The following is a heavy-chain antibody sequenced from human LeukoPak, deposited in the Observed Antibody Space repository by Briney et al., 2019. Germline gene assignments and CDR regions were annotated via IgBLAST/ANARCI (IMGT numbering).Heavy chain of an antibody. CDR2: ISAYNGNT. D-gene: IGHD3-10*01. Sequence: GASVKLSCKASGYTFTSYGISWVRQAPGQGLEWMGWISAYNGNTNYAQKLQGRGTMTTDTSTSTAYMELRSLRSDDTAVYYCARDRVSMVRGVINWFDPWGQGTLVTVSS. CDR3: ARDRVSMVRGVINWFDP. CDR1: GYTFTSYG. V-gene: IGHV1-18*01. J-gene: IGHJ5*02.